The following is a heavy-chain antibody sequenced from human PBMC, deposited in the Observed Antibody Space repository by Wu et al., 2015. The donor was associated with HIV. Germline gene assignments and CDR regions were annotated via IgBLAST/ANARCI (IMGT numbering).Heavy chain of an antibody. CDR3: AINTDSVATSLYSLGV. V-gene: IGHV1-69*05. J-gene: IGHJ6*02. Sequence: QVQVVQSGAEVKKPGSSVKVSCKTSGDFFSSYGISWVRQAPGQGLEWMGGLIPMFGTARYAQKFQGRVTITTDESTSTTYMELNSLRSEDSAVYYCAINTDSVATSLYSLGVWGLGTTVTVSS. CDR2: LIPMFGTA. CDR1: GDFFSSYG. D-gene: IGHD5-12*01.